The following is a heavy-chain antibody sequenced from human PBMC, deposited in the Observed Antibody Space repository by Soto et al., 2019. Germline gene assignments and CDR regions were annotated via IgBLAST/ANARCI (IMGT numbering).Heavy chain of an antibody. J-gene: IGHJ6*02. V-gene: IGHV1-69*13. CDR1: GGTFSSYA. CDR3: ARQTAAYYGSGSYYNYYYYGMDV. CDR2: IIPIFGTA. D-gene: IGHD3-10*01. Sequence: VASVKVSCKASGGTFSSYAISWVRQAPGQGLEWMGGIIPIFGTANYAQKFQGRVTITADESTSTAYMELSSLRSEDTAVYYCARQTAAYYGSGSYYNYYYYGMDVWGQGTTVTVSS.